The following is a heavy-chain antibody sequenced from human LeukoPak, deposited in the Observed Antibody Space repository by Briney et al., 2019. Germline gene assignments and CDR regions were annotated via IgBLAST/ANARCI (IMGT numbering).Heavy chain of an antibody. Sequence: ASVKVSCKASGYTFTGYYIHWVRQAPGQGLEWMGRINPNSGGTNYAQKFQGRVTMTRDTSISTAYMELSRLRSDDTAVYYCARGLAIYSSSSVPWFDPWGQGTLVTVSS. CDR3: ARGLAIYSSSSVPWFDP. CDR2: INPNSGGT. V-gene: IGHV1-2*06. J-gene: IGHJ5*02. CDR1: GYTFTGYY. D-gene: IGHD6-6*01.